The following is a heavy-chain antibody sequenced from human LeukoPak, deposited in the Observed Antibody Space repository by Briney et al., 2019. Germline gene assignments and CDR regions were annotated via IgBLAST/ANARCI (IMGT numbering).Heavy chain of an antibody. CDR2: IYTSGST. Sequence: SETLSLTCTVSGGPISSGSYYWSWIRQPAGKGLEWIGRIYTSGSTNYNPSLKSRVTISVDTSKNQFSLKLSSVTAADTAVYYCARHGGVTAIPFDYWGQGTLVTVSS. CDR1: GGPISSGSYY. D-gene: IGHD2-21*02. CDR3: ARHGGVTAIPFDY. J-gene: IGHJ4*02. V-gene: IGHV4-61*02.